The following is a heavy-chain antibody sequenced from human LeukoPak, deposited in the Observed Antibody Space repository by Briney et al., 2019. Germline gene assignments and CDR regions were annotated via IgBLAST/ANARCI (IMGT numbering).Heavy chain of an antibody. J-gene: IGHJ4*02. CDR1: GGSFSGYY. CDR3: ARGRAGTPLN. D-gene: IGHD6-19*01. V-gene: IGHV4-34*01. CDR2: INHSGST. Sequence: SETLSLTCAVYGGSFSGYYWSWIRQPPGKGLEWIGEINHSGSTNYNPPLKSRVTISVDTSKNQFSLKLSSVTAADTAVYYCARGRAGTPLNWGQGTLVTVSS.